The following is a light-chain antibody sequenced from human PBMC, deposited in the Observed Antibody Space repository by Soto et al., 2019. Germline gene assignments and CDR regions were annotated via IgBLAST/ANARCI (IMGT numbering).Light chain of an antibody. Sequence: IQMTQSPSSVSASVGDRVTITCRASQSISTWLAWYQQKPGKAPKLLIFDASGLQSGVPSRFSGSGSGTEFTLTISSLQPDDSATYYCQQYSSYSETFGQGTKVEIK. CDR1: QSISTW. CDR3: QQYSSYSET. CDR2: DAS. J-gene: IGKJ1*01. V-gene: IGKV1-5*01.